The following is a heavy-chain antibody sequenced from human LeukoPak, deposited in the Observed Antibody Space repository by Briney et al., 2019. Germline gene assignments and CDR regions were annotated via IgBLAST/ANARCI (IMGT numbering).Heavy chain of an antibody. D-gene: IGHD3-9*01. Sequence: GASVKLSCKSSSVAYGRSAMRGVRRAPGKELEWVSAISGSGGSTYYADSVKGRFTISRDNSKNTLYLQMNSLRAEDTAVYYGAAVLRYFDWLDQYDYWGKGTLVTVS. CDR2: ISGSGGST. CDR1: SVAYGRSA. V-gene: IGHV3-23*01. J-gene: IGHJ4*02. CDR3: AAVLRYFDWLDQYDY.